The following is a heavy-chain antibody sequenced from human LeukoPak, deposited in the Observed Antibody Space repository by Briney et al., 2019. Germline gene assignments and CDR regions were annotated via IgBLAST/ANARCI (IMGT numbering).Heavy chain of an antibody. V-gene: IGHV4-59*01. J-gene: IGHJ5*01. CDR2: IFYSGRT. D-gene: IGHD4-11*01. CDR3: AREDYSGGNNWFDF. Sequence: SETLPLTCTVSGGSINNYYWTWIRQPPGKGLEWIGSIFYSGRTNYNPSLRSRVFISVDTSNNQFSLKLSSVTAADTAVYYCAREDYSGGNNWFDFWGQGTLVTVSS. CDR1: GGSINNYY.